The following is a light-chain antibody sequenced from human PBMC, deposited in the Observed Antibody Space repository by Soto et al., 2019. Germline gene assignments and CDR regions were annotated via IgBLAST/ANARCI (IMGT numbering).Light chain of an antibody. CDR3: QQYDGSLGLT. CDR2: GAS. J-gene: IGKJ4*01. Sequence: EIVLTQSPGTLSLCPGERATLSCRASQSVSSSYLAWYQQKPGQAPRLLIYGASSRATGIPDRFSGSGSGTDFTLTISRLEPEDFAVYYCQQYDGSLGLTFGGGTKVEIK. CDR1: QSVSSSY. V-gene: IGKV3-20*01.